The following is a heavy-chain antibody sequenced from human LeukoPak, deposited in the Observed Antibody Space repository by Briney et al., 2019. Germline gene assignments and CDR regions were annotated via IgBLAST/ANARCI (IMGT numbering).Heavy chain of an antibody. V-gene: IGHV4-59*08. CDR2: IYYSGST. CDR1: GGFISSYY. CDR3: ARHVPYSSSYYGMDV. D-gene: IGHD6-6*01. J-gene: IGHJ6*02. Sequence: PSETLSLTCTVSGGFISSYYWSWIRQPPGKGLEWIGYIYYSGSTNYNPSLKSRVTISVDTSKNQFSLKLSSVTAADTAVYYCARHVPYSSSYYGMDVWGQGTTVTVSS.